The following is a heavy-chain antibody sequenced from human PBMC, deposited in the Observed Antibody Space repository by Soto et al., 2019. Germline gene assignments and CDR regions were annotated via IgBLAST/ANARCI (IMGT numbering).Heavy chain of an antibody. V-gene: IGHV3-11*01. CDR1: GFTFSDYY. J-gene: IGHJ6*02. D-gene: IGHD3-10*01. CDR3: ARGLSYYYGSGSHYYYYGMDV. Sequence: PGGSLRLSCAASGFTFSDYYMSWIRQAPGKGLEWVSYISSSGSTIYYADSVKGRFTISRDNAKNSLYLQMNSLKAEDTAVYYCARGLSYYYGSGSHYYYYGMDVWGQGTTVTVSS. CDR2: ISSSGSTI.